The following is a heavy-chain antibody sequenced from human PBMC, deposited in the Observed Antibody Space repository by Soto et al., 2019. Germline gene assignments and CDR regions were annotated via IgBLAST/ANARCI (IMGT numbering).Heavy chain of an antibody. CDR3: AGRARNTAAGTGNPDY. CDR2: IIPILGIA. Sequence: QVQLVQSGAEVSKPGSSVKVSCKASGGTFSSYTISWVRQAPGQGLEWMGRIIPILGIANYAQKFQGRVTITADTSTSTAYMELSSLRSEDTAVYYCAGRARNTAAGTGNPDYWGQGTLVTVSS. V-gene: IGHV1-69*02. CDR1: GGTFSSYT. J-gene: IGHJ4*02. D-gene: IGHD6-13*01.